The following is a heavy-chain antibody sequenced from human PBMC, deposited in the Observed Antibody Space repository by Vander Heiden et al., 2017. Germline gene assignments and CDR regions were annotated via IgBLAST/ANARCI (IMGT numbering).Heavy chain of an antibody. D-gene: IGHD2-21*01. J-gene: IGHJ4*02. CDR3: FDN. CDR1: GFTLSTYV. V-gene: IGHV3-23*01. CDR2: ISGSYGNT. Sequence: EVQLLESGGGLVQPGGSLRLSCVASGFTLSTYVMTWVRQAPGKGLAWVSTISGSYGNTYYADSVMGRFTISRDNSNNSDDTAVYYCATGGAWLQPHFDNWGQGTLVTVSS.